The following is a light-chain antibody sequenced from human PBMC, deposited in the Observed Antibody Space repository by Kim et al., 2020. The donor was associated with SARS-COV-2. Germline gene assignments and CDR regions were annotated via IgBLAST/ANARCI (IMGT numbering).Light chain of an antibody. CDR2: GAS. CDR3: QQHNNWPAYT. J-gene: IGKJ2*01. Sequence: EIAMTQSPATLSVSPGERATLSCRASQNVSSNLAWYQQKPGQAPRLLIHGASTRATGIPARFSGSGSGTEFTLTISSLQSEDFALYYCQQHNNWPAYTFGRGTKLEI. V-gene: IGKV3-15*01. CDR1: QNVSSN.